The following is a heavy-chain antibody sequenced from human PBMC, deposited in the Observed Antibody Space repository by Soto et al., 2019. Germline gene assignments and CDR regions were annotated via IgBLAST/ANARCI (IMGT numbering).Heavy chain of an antibody. J-gene: IGHJ4*02. Sequence: PSETLSLTCTVSGGSISSGGYYWSWIRQHPGKGLEWIGYIYYSGSTYYNPSLKGRVTISVDTSKHQFSLKLSSVTAADTAVYFCAGALGVTKRILVVRENPYYFDSWGQGTLVTVSS. CDR2: IYYSGST. D-gene: IGHD3-22*01. CDR3: AGALGVTKRILVVRENPYYFDS. CDR1: GGSISSGGYY. V-gene: IGHV4-31*03.